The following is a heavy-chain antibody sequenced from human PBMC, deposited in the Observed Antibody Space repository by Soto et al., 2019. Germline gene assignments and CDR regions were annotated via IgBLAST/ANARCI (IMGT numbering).Heavy chain of an antibody. J-gene: IGHJ4*02. D-gene: IGHD3-22*01. V-gene: IGHV1-46*01. CDR1: GYTFTSYY. CDR3: ARDHKRYYDSSGLPDY. Sequence: GASVKVSCKASGYTFTSYYMHWVRQAPGQGLEWMGIINPSGGSTSYAQKFQGRVTMTRDTSTSTVYMELSSLRSEDTAVYYCARDHKRYYDSSGLPDYWGQGTLVTVSS. CDR2: INPSGGST.